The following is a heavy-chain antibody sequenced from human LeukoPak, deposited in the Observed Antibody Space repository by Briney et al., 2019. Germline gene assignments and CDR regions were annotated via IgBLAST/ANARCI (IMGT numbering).Heavy chain of an antibody. CDR3: AKDSSGYYRTFDY. CDR1: GFTFSSYA. J-gene: IGHJ4*02. Sequence: GGSLRLSYAASGFTFSSYAMSWVRQAPGKGLEWVSAISGSGGSTYYADSVKGRFTISRDNSKNTLYLQMNSLRAEDTALYYCAKDSSGYYRTFDYWGQGTLVTVSS. D-gene: IGHD3-22*01. V-gene: IGHV3-23*01. CDR2: ISGSGGST.